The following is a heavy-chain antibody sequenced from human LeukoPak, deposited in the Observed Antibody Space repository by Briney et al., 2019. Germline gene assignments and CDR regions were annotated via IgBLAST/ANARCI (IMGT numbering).Heavy chain of an antibody. J-gene: IGHJ4*02. D-gene: IGHD2/OR15-2a*01. Sequence: ASVKVSCKASGYTFSGYYMHWVRQAPGQGLEWMGWINPNSGGTNYAQKFQGRVTMARDMSISTGYMEMSSLRSDDTAVYYCARDRGVILSHFDYWGQGTLVTVSS. V-gene: IGHV1-2*02. CDR2: INPNSGGT. CDR1: GYTFSGYY. CDR3: ARDRGVILSHFDY.